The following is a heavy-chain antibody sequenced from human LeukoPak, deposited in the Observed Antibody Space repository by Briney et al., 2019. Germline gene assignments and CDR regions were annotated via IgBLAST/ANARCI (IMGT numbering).Heavy chain of an antibody. J-gene: IGHJ4*02. CDR2: ISSSGGTI. V-gene: IGHV3-48*04. CDR1: GFTFSSYS. D-gene: IGHD3-22*01. Sequence: GGSLRLSCAASGFTFSSYSMNWIRQAPGEGLEWISYISSSGGTISYADSVKGRFTISRDIAKNSLYLQMNSLRAEDTAVYYCARLRADSSGSYYFDYWGQGTLVTVSS. CDR3: ARLRADSSGSYYFDY.